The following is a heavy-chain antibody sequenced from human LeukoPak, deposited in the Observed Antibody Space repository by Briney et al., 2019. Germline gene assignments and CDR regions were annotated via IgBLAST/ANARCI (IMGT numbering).Heavy chain of an antibody. J-gene: IGHJ4*02. CDR3: AREWQYQFDY. CDR2: VYHSGIT. Sequence: SETLSLTCTVSGDSITNTNYYWAWIRQSPGDGLEWIGSVYHSGITYYTPSLKSRVSISVDTSKNQLSLKVTSVTASDTAVYYCAREWQYQFDYWGQGSLVIVSS. CDR1: GDSITNTNYY. D-gene: IGHD2/OR15-2a*01. V-gene: IGHV4-39*07.